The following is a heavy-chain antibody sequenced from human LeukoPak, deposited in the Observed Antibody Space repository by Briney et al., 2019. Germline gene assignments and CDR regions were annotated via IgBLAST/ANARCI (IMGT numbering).Heavy chain of an antibody. V-gene: IGHV3-23*01. CDR3: ALEGIAAAGTNRSEDAFDI. CDR2: IGASGGST. D-gene: IGHD6-13*01. CDR1: GFTFSSYA. J-gene: IGHJ3*02. Sequence: GGSLRLSCAASGFTFSSYAMSWVRQAPGKGLEWVSTIGASGGSTYYADSVRGRFSISRDNSKSMLFLQLNSLRAEDTAVYYCALEGIAAAGTNRSEDAFDIWGQGTMVTVSS.